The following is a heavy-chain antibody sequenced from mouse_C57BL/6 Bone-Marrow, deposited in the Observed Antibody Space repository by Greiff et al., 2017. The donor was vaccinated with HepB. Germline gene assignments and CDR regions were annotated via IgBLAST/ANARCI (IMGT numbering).Heavy chain of an antibody. Sequence: QVQLKQPGAELVKPGASVKLSCKASGYTFTSYWMHWVKQRPGQGLEWIGMIHPNSGSTNYNEKFKSKATLTVDKSSSTAYMQLSSLTSEDSAVYYCARRDGNYPYYYAMDYWGQGTSVTVSS. CDR3: ARRDGNYPYYYAMDY. J-gene: IGHJ4*01. CDR2: IHPNSGST. CDR1: GYTFTSYW. V-gene: IGHV1-64*01. D-gene: IGHD2-1*01.